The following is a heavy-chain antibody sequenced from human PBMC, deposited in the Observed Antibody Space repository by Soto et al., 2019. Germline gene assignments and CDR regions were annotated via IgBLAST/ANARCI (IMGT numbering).Heavy chain of an antibody. Sequence: ASVKVSSTSSGYTFTSYAIHWVRQAPGQRLEWMGWINAGNGNTKYSQKFQGRVTITRDTSASTAYMELSSLRSEDTAVYYCARVYYDSSGYSGYYFDYWGQGTLVTVSS. D-gene: IGHD3-22*01. J-gene: IGHJ4*02. CDR1: GYTFTSYA. V-gene: IGHV1-3*01. CDR3: ARVYYDSSGYSGYYFDY. CDR2: INAGNGNT.